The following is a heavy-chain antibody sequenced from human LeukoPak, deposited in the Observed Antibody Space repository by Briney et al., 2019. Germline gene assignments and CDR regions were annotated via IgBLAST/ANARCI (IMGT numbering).Heavy chain of an antibody. J-gene: IGHJ4*02. V-gene: IGHV4-61*01. CDR3: ARSHVDTAMVFSGNYFDY. D-gene: IGHD5-18*01. CDR2: IYYTGST. Sequence: ASETLSLTCIVSGYSISSNYYWTWIRQPPGKGLEWIGHIYYTGSTTYNPSLKSRVTISVDTSKNQFSLKLTSVTAADTAVYYCARSHVDTAMVFSGNYFDYWGQGTLVTVSS. CDR1: GYSISSNYY.